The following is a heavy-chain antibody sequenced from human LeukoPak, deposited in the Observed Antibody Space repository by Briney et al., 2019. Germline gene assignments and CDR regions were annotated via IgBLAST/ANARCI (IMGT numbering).Heavy chain of an antibody. CDR1: GGSFSGYY. CDR3: ARYKRTRYCSGGSCYSGGFDY. V-gene: IGHV4-34*01. Sequence: SETLSLTCAVYGGSFSGYYWSWIRQPPGKGLEWIGEINHSGSTNYNPSLKSRVTISVATSKNQFSLKLSSVTAADTAVYYCARYKRTRYCSGGSCYSGGFDYWGQGTLVTVSS. D-gene: IGHD2-15*01. CDR2: INHSGST. J-gene: IGHJ4*02.